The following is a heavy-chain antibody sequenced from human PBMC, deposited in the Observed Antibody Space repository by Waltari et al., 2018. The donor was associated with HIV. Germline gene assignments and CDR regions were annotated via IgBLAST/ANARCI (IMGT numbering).Heavy chain of an antibody. CDR3: ARDGGLDY. V-gene: IGHV3-7*01. D-gene: IGHD3-16*01. CDR2: IKQDGSEK. Sequence: EVQLVESGGGLVQPGGSLRLSCASSGFSFSSYWVSWVRQAPGKGLEWVANIKQDGSEKYYVDSVKGRFTISRDNAKNSLYLQMNSLRAEDTAVYHCARDGGLDYWGQGTLVTVSS. J-gene: IGHJ4*02. CDR1: GFSFSSYW.